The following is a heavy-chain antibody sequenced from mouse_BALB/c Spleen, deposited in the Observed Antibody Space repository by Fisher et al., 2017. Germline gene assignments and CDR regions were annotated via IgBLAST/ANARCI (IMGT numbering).Heavy chain of an antibody. J-gene: IGHJ1*01. D-gene: IGHD2-3*01. CDR3: TRVYDGSYWYFDV. Sequence: KFKGKATLTADKSSSTAYMQLSSLTSEDSAVYYCTRVYDGSYWYFDVWGAGTTVTVSS. V-gene: IGHV1-4*01.